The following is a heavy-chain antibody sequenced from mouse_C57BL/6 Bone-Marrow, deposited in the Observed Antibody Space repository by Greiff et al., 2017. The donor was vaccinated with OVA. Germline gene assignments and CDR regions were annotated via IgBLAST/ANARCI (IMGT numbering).Heavy chain of an antibody. D-gene: IGHD1-1*02. J-gene: IGHJ2*01. V-gene: IGHV3-8*01. Sequence: EVQRVESGPGLAKPSQTLSLTCSVTGYSITSDYWNWIRKFPGNKLEYMGYISYSGSTYYNPSLKSRISITRDTSKNQYYLQLNSVTTEDTATYYCARYRDYVHRGWYFDYWGQGTTLTVSS. CDR3: ARYRDYVHRGWYFDY. CDR1: GYSITSDY. CDR2: ISYSGST.